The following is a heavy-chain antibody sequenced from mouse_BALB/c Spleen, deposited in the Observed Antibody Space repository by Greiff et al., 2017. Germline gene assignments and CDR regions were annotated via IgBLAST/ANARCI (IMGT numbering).Heavy chain of an antibody. CDR3: ARLGYRYGGDGWFAY. J-gene: IGHJ3*01. CDR1: GYTFTDSV. D-gene: IGHD2-14*01. CDR2: IYPGSGST. V-gene: IGHV1-77*01. Sequence: QVQLQQSGPELVKPGASVKMSCKASGYTFTDSVISWVKQSTGQGLEWIGEIYPGSGSTYYNEKFKGQATLTADKSSNTAYMQRSSLTSEDSAVYFWARLGYRYGGDGWFAYWGQGTLVTVSA.